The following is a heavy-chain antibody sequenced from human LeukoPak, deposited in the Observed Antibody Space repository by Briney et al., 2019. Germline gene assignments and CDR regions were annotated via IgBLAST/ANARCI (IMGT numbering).Heavy chain of an antibody. Sequence: SETLPLTRAVYGGSFSGYYWSWIRQPPGKGLEWIGEINHSGSTNYNPSLKSRVTISVDTSKNQFSLKLSSVTAADTAVYYCAREFNGRYWFDPWGQGTLVTVSS. J-gene: IGHJ5*02. CDR1: GGSFSGYY. V-gene: IGHV4-34*01. CDR3: AREFNGRYWFDP. CDR2: INHSGST.